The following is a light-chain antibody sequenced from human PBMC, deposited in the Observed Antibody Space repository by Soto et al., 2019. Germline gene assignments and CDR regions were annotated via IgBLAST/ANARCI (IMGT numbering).Light chain of an antibody. CDR3: QSYDRSLSGAV. Sequence: QSVLTQPPSVSGAPGQRVTISCTGNNSNIGGGYDVHWYQQLPGTAPKLLIYASNNRPSGVPDRFSGSKSGTSASLAITGLQAEDEADYYCQSYDRSLSGAVFGGGTQLTVL. J-gene: IGLJ7*01. V-gene: IGLV1-40*01. CDR1: NSNIGGGYD. CDR2: ASN.